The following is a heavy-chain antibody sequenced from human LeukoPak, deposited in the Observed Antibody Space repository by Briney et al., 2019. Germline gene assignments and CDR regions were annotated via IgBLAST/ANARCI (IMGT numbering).Heavy chain of an antibody. CDR3: ARAVAGRLDY. J-gene: IGHJ4*02. Sequence: SQTLSLTCAIPGDSVSSNNAGWTWIRQSPSRGLGWLGRTYYRSKWYNDYAVSVKGRITISPDTSKNQFSLQLNSVTPEDAAVYYCARAVAGRLDYWGQGTLVTVSS. CDR2: TYYRSKWYN. CDR1: GDSVSSNNAG. D-gene: IGHD6-19*01. V-gene: IGHV6-1*01.